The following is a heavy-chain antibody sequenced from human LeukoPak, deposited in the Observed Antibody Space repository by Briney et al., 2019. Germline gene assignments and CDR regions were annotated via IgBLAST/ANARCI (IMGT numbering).Heavy chain of an antibody. V-gene: IGHV3-30-3*01. CDR2: ISYDGSNK. D-gene: IGHD4-17*01. Sequence: GGSLRLSCAASGFTFSSYAMHWVRQAPGKGLEWVAVISYDGSNKYYADSVKGRLTISRDNSKNTLYLQMNSLRAEDTAVYYCARGRARYGDYVLDYWGQGTLVTVSS. J-gene: IGHJ4*02. CDR1: GFTFSSYA. CDR3: ARGRARYGDYVLDY.